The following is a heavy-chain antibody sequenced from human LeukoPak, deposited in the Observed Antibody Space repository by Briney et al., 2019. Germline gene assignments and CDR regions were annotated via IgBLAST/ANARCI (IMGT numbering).Heavy chain of an antibody. V-gene: IGHV4-30-2*01. J-gene: IGHJ1*01. D-gene: IGHD4-17*01. Sequence: PSWTLSLTCAVSRGSISSGGYSWSWIRQPPGKGLEWIGYIYHSESTIYNPSLKSRVTISVDRSKNQFSLKLSSVTAADTAVYYCASTVTECFQHWGQGTLVTVSS. CDR2: IYHSEST. CDR3: ASTVTECFQH. CDR1: RGSISSGGYS.